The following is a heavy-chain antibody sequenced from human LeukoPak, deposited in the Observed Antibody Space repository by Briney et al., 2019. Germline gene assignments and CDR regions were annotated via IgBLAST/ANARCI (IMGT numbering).Heavy chain of an antibody. CDR2: ISSSSSYI. J-gene: IGHJ3*02. Sequence: GGSLRLSCAASGFTFSSYSMNWVRQAPGKGLEWVSSISSSSSYIYYADSVKGRFTISRDNAKNSLYLQMNSLRAEDTALYYCARLGIAAGGAFDIWGQGTMVIVSP. CDR3: ARLGIAAGGAFDI. D-gene: IGHD6-25*01. V-gene: IGHV3-21*04. CDR1: GFTFSSYS.